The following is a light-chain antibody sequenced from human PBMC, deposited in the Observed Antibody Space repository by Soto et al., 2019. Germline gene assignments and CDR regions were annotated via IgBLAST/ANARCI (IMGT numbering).Light chain of an antibody. J-gene: IGLJ2*01. CDR3: CSYAGSYTVV. V-gene: IGLV2-11*01. Sequence: QSVLTQLRSVSGSPGQSVTIYCTGTSSDVGGYNYVSWYQQHPGKAPKLMIYDVSKRPSGVPDRFSGSKSGNTASLTISGLQAEDEADYYCCSYAGSYTVVFGGGTQLTVL. CDR2: DVS. CDR1: SSDVGGYNY.